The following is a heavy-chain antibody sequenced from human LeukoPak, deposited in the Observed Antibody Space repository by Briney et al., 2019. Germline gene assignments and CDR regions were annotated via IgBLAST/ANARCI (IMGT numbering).Heavy chain of an antibody. J-gene: IGHJ6*02. CDR1: GFTFSSYA. Sequence: GGSLRLSCAVSGFTFSSYAMHWVRQAPGKGLEWVAVISNDGINKYYADSVKGRFTISRDNSKNTLYLQMNSLRAEGTAVYYCARGRSGSSGPNYYYAVDVWGQGTTVTVSS. CDR2: ISNDGINK. D-gene: IGHD6-19*01. CDR3: ARGRSGSSGPNYYYAVDV. V-gene: IGHV3-30-3*01.